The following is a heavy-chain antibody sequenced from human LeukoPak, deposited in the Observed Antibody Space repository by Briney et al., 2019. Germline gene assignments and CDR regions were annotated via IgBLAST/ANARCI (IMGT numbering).Heavy chain of an antibody. CDR3: ARMKGCSSTTCYFAIY. Sequence: PGGSLRLSCAASGFTLSTFWMTWVRQAPGKGLEWLANIMEDGSENYYVDSLKGRFTIYRDNAKNSLSLQMNSLRAEDTAVYYCARMKGCSSTTCYFAIYWGQGTLVTVSS. D-gene: IGHD2-2*01. CDR1: GFTLSTFW. J-gene: IGHJ4*02. CDR2: IMEDGSEN. V-gene: IGHV3-7*03.